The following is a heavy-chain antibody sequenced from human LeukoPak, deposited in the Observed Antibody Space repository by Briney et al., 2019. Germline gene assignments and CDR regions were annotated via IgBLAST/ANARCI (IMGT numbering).Heavy chain of an antibody. CDR2: INPNSGGT. CDR3: ARTYGDYADLDY. CDR1: GYTFTGYY. Sequence: ASVKVSCKASGYTFTGYYMHWIRQAPGQGLEWMGWINPNSGGTNYAQKFQGRVTMTRDTSISTAYMELSRLRSDDTAVFYCARTYGDYADLDYWGQGTLVTVSS. J-gene: IGHJ4*02. V-gene: IGHV1-2*02. D-gene: IGHD4-17*01.